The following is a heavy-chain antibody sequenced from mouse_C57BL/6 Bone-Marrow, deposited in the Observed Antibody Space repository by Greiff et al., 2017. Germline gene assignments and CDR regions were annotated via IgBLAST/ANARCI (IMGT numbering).Heavy chain of an antibody. CDR1: GFTFSTYY. V-gene: IGHV5-12*01. Sequence: EVNLVESGGGLVQPGGSLKLSCAASGFTFSTYYLYWVRQTPEKRLEWVAYISNGGGSTYYPDTVKGRFTISRDNATNTLYQQMSRLKAEDTAMYYCARHGWYFDVWGTGTTGTVSS. CDR3: ARHGWYFDV. J-gene: IGHJ1*03. CDR2: ISNGGGST.